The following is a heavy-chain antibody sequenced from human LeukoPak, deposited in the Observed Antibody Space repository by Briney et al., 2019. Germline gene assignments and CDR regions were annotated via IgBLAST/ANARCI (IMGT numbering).Heavy chain of an antibody. D-gene: IGHD3-16*02. J-gene: IGHJ4*02. CDR3: ARDGVYDYVWGSYRPFDY. V-gene: IGHV3-48*04. CDR2: IDLSGSTL. Sequence: GGSLRLSCAASGFTFSSYTMNWVRQAPGKGLEWVSYIDLSGSTLYYVDSVKGRFTISRDNAKNSLYLQMNSLRAEDTAVYYCARDGVYDYVWGSYRPFDYWGQGTLVTVSS. CDR1: GFTFSSYT.